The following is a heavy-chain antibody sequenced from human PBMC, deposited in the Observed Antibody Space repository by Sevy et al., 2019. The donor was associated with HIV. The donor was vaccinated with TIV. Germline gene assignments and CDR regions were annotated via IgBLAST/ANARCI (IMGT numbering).Heavy chain of an antibody. CDR1: GYTFTGYY. J-gene: IGHJ4*02. V-gene: IGHV1-2*06. Sequence: ASVKVSCKASGYTFTGYYMHWVRQAPGQGLEWMGRINPNRGGTNYAQKFQGRVTMTRDTSISTAYMELSRLRSDDTAVYYCARISGWYYYFDYWGQGTLVTVSS. CDR3: ARISGWYYYFDY. CDR2: INPNRGGT. D-gene: IGHD6-19*01.